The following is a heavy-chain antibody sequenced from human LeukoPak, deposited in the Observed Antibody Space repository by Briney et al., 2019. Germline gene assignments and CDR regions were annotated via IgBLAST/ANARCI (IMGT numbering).Heavy chain of an antibody. J-gene: IGHJ4*02. CDR2: ISGSGGST. Sequence: GGSLRLSCAASGFTFSSYAMSWVRQAPGKGLEWFSAISGSGGSTYYADSVKGRFTISRDNSKNTLYLQMNSLRAEDTAVYYCAKSRARFLECLDYWGQGTLVTVSS. CDR1: GFTFSSYA. D-gene: IGHD3-3*01. CDR3: AKSRARFLECLDY. V-gene: IGHV3-23*01.